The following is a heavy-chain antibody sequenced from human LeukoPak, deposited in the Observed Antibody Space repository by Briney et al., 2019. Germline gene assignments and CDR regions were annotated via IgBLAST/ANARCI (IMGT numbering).Heavy chain of an antibody. CDR2: ICGSGGST. D-gene: IGHD6-19*01. J-gene: IGHJ4*02. CDR3: AAGYSSGWYVRYFDY. CDR1: GFTFSSYA. V-gene: IGHV3-23*01. Sequence: PGGSLRLSCAASGFTFSSYAMSWVRQAPGKGREWVSAICGSGGSTYYADSVKGRFTISRDNSKNTLYLQMNSLRAEDTAVYYCAAGYSSGWYVRYFDYRGQGTLVTVSS.